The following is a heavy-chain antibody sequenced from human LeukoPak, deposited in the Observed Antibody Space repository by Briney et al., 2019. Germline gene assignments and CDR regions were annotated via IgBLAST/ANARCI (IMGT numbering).Heavy chain of an antibody. Sequence: PGGSLRLSCAASGFTFSDYHMSWIRQAPGKGLEWVSYISSSSSYTNYADSVKGRFTISRDNAKNSLYLQMNSLRAEDTAVYYCAREWIPYSRDDYWGQGTLVTVSS. J-gene: IGHJ4*02. D-gene: IGHD6-13*01. CDR2: ISSSSSYT. CDR3: AREWIPYSRDDY. V-gene: IGHV3-11*06. CDR1: GFTFSDYH.